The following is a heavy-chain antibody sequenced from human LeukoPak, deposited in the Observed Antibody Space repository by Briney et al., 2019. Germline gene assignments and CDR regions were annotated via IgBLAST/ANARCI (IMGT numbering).Heavy chain of an antibody. Sequence: SVKVSCKASGGTFNSYAISWVRQAPGQGLEWMGGIMPLFGTANYAQGFQGRVTFTTDESASTAYMEVSSLRSEDTAVYYCASGSLGDGYGVGDYYQYMDVWGKGTTVTVS. CDR1: GGTFNSYA. CDR2: IMPLFGTA. CDR3: ASGSLGDGYGVGDYYQYMDV. V-gene: IGHV1-69*05. J-gene: IGHJ6*03. D-gene: IGHD5-24*01.